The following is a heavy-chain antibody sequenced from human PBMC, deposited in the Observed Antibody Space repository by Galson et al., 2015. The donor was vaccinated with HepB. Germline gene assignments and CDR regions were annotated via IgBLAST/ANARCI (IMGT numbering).Heavy chain of an antibody. Sequence: SLRLSCAASGFTFSSYSMTWVRQAPGKGLEWVSSISSSSSYIYYAHSMKGRFTISRDNAKNSLYLQMNSLRAEDTAVYYCASDFLGGYSYGSYYYYGMDVWGQGTTVTVSS. V-gene: IGHV3-21*01. CDR1: GFTFSSYS. CDR3: ASDFLGGYSYGSYYYYGMDV. D-gene: IGHD5-18*01. CDR2: ISSSSSYI. J-gene: IGHJ6*02.